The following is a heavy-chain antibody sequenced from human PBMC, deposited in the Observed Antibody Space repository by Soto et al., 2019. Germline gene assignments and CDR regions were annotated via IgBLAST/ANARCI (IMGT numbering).Heavy chain of an antibody. Sequence: EVQLLESGGGLVQPGGSLRLSCAASGLTFSSYAMSWVRQAPGKGLEWVSAISGSGGSTYYADSVKGRFTISRDNSKNTLYLQMNSLRAEDTAVYYCANASPYYYDSSGSSDYWGQGTLVTVSS. CDR2: ISGSGGST. D-gene: IGHD3-22*01. J-gene: IGHJ4*02. CDR3: ANASPYYYDSSGSSDY. V-gene: IGHV3-23*01. CDR1: GLTFSSYA.